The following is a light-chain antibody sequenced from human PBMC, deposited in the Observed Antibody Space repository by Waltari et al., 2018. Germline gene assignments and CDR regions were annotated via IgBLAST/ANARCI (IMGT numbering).Light chain of an antibody. J-gene: IGKJ5*01. V-gene: IGKV1-13*02. CDR2: DAS. CDR1: QGISSA. Sequence: AIHLTQSPSSLSASVGDRITITCRASQGISSALAWYHQKPGESPKFLIYDASSLQSGVPSRFSGSASGTDFTLTITSLQPEDFATYYCQQLHSYPITFGQGTRLEIK. CDR3: QQLHSYPIT.